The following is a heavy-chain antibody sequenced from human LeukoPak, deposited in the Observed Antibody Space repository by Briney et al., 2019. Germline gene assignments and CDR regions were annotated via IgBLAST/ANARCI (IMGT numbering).Heavy chain of an antibody. Sequence: PSQTLSLTCTVSGGSISSGGYCWSWIRQHPGKGLEWIGYIYYSGSTYYNPSLKSRVTISVDTSKNQFSLKLSSVTAADTAVYYCARDGGGGRFDYWGQGTLVTVSS. CDR1: GGSISSGGYC. D-gene: IGHD2-15*01. CDR2: IYYSGST. V-gene: IGHV4-31*03. CDR3: ARDGGGGRFDY. J-gene: IGHJ4*02.